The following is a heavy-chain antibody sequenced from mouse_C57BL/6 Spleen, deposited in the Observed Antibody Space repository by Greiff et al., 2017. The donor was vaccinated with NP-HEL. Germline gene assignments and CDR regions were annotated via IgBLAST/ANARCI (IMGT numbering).Heavy chain of an antibody. V-gene: IGHV5-17*01. CDR3: ARARGEPYFDY. Sequence: VQLKESGGGLVKPGGSLKLSCAASGFTFSDYGMHWVRQAPEKGLEWVAYISSGSSTIYYADTVKGRFTISRDNAKNTLFLQMTSLRSEDTAMYYCARARGEPYFDYWGQGTTLTVSS. J-gene: IGHJ2*01. CDR2: ISSGSSTI. CDR1: GFTFSDYG.